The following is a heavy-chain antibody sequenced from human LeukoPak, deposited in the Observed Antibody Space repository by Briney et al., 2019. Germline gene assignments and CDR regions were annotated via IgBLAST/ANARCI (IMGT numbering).Heavy chain of an antibody. CDR1: GFTFSSYA. CDR2: TDGRGGTT. CDR3: AKELSSASYPYYFDF. Sequence: SGGSLRLSCAVSGFTFSSYAMTWVRQAPGEGLEWVSSTDGRGGTTFYAGSVKGRFTISRDNSKNTLYLQMHSLSGEDTAIYYCAKELSSASYPYYFDFWGQGTLVTVSS. D-gene: IGHD6-19*01. V-gene: IGHV3-23*01. J-gene: IGHJ4*02.